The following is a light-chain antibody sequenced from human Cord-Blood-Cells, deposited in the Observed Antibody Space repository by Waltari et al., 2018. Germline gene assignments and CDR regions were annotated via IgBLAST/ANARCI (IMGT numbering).Light chain of an antibody. CDR3: QQYYSTPLT. CDR1: QSVLYSSNNKDY. CDR2: WAS. V-gene: IGKV4-1*01. Sequence: DIVMTQSQDSLAVSLGERANINCKSSQSVLYSSNNKDYLAWYQQKPGQPPKLLIYWASTRESGVPDRFSGSGSGTDFTRTISSLQAEDVAVYYCQQYYSTPLTFGGGTKVEIK. J-gene: IGKJ4*01.